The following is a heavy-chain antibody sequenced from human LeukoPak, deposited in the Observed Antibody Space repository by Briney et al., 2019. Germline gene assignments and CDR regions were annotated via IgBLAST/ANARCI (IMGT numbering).Heavy chain of an antibody. J-gene: IGHJ3*02. D-gene: IGHD2-21*01. Sequence: SGGSLRLSCAASGFTFSSYAMSWVRQAPGKGLEWVSVISGSGGSTYYADSVKGRFTISRDNSKNTLYLQMNSLRAEDTAVYYCAKDRHIVAVWVGVKGSAFDIWGQGTMVTVSS. CDR2: ISGSGGST. CDR1: GFTFSSYA. CDR3: AKDRHIVAVWVGVKGSAFDI. V-gene: IGHV3-23*01.